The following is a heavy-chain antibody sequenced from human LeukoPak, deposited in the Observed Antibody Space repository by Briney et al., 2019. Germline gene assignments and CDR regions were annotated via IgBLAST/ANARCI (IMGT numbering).Heavy chain of an antibody. V-gene: IGHV3-20*01. CDR1: GFTFDGYG. D-gene: IGHD6-6*01. CDR2: INWNGGGT. CDR3: ARGGVSSSSIPYFDY. Sequence: GGSLRLSCAASGFTFDGYGMSWVRQAPGKGLEWVSGINWNGGGTGYGDSVKGRFTISRDNAKNSLYLQMNSLRAEDTALYHCARGGVSSSSIPYFDYWGQGTLVTVSS. J-gene: IGHJ4*02.